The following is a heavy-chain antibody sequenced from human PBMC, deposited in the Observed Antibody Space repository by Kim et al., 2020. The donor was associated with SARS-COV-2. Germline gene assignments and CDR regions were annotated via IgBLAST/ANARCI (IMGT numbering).Heavy chain of an antibody. Sequence: GGSLRLSCAASGFTFSSYEMNWVRQAPGKGLEWVSYISSSGSTIYYADSVKGRFTISRDNAKNSLYLQMNSLRAEDTAVYYCARDRQFRYDAGYGMDVWGQGTTVTVSS. CDR3: ARDRQFRYDAGYGMDV. D-gene: IGHD3-3*01. J-gene: IGHJ6*02. CDR2: ISSSGSTI. CDR1: GFTFSSYE. V-gene: IGHV3-48*03.